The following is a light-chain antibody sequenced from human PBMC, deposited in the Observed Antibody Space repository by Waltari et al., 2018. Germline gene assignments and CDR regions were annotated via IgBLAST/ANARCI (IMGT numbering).Light chain of an antibody. CDR3: QVWDGRSGHPVV. V-gene: IGLV3-21*04. CDR1: NIGRQS. J-gene: IGLJ1*01. CDR2: YDS. Sequence: SYVLTQPPSVAVAPGKTATIPCGANNIGRQSVHWYQHKPGQAPVLVIFYDSDRPSGIPARFSGSNSGNTATLTITTVEAGDEADYYCQVWDGRSGHPVVFGTGTKVTVL.